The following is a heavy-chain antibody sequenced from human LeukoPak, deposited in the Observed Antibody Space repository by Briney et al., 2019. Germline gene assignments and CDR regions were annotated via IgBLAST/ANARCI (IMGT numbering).Heavy chain of an antibody. CDR3: AKSKSGTTVYAFDI. CDR2: IYYSGST. CDR1: GGSISSSSYY. Sequence: SETLSLTCTVSGGSISSSSYYWGWIRQPPGKGLEWIGSIYYSGSTTYNPSLKSRVTISLDTSKNQVSLKLTSVTAADTAVYYCAKSKSGTTVYAFDIWGQGTMVTVFS. D-gene: IGHD1-1*01. J-gene: IGHJ3*02. V-gene: IGHV4-39*07.